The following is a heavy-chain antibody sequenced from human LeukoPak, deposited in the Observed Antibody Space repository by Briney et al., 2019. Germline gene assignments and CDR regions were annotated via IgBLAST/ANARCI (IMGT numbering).Heavy chain of an antibody. CDR1: GFTFRSYD. V-gene: IGHV3-13*01. CDR2: IGTAGEI. J-gene: IGHJ2*01. Sequence: GGSLRLSCAASGFTFRSYDMHWVRQATGKGLEWVSGIGTAGEIYYPGSVKGRFTISRENAKNSWYLQMNSLRAGDTAVYYCARAAYSSTWYSRYFDLWGRGTLVTVSS. CDR3: ARAAYSSTWYSRYFDL. D-gene: IGHD6-13*01.